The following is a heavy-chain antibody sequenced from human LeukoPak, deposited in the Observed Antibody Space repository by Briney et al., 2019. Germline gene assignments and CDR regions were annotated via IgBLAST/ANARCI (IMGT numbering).Heavy chain of an antibody. CDR2: INPNSGGI. V-gene: IGHV1-2*02. CDR1: GYTFTGYY. CDR3: AREGCSSTSCLYYFDY. Sequence: ASVKISCKASGYTFTGYYMHWVRQAPGQGLEWMGWINPNSGGINYAQKFQGRVTMTRDTSISTAYMELSRLRSDDTAVYYCAREGCSSTSCLYYFDYWGQGTLVTVSS. D-gene: IGHD2-2*01. J-gene: IGHJ4*02.